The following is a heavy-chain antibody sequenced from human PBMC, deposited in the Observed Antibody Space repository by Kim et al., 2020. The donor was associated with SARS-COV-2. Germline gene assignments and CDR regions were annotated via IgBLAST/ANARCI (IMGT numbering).Heavy chain of an antibody. J-gene: IGHJ4*02. CDR2: IYYSGST. D-gene: IGHD3-3*01. CDR3: PAARRITSFSAVTHFDY. Sequence: SETLSLTCTVSGGSISSGGYYWSWIRQHPGKGLEWIGSIYYSGSTYYNPSLKSRVTISVDTSKNQFSLKLTSVTAADTAGYYCPAARRITSFSAVTHFDYWGQGTLVTVSS. V-gene: IGHV4-31*03. CDR1: GGSISSGGYY.